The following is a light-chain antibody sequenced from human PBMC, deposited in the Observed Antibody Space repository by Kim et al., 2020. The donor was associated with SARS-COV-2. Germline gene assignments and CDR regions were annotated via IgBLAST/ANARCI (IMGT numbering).Light chain of an antibody. J-gene: IGKJ3*01. CDR3: QKYNSAPHT. V-gene: IGKV1-27*01. CDR2: GAS. Sequence: ASVGDRVTITCRASQGISNYLAWYQQKPGKVPKLLIYGASTLHSGVPTRFSGSGSGTDFTLTISSLQPEDVASYYCQKYNSAPHTFGPGTKVDIK. CDR1: QGISNY.